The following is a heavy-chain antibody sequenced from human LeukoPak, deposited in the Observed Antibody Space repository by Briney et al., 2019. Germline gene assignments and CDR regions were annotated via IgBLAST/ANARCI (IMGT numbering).Heavy chain of an antibody. V-gene: IGHV3-74*01. J-gene: IGHJ4*02. Sequence: GGSLRLSCAASGFTFNSFWMHWVRQAPGKGLMWVSRINSDGSSTIYADSVRGRFTISRDNAKNSLYLQMNSLRAEDTAVYFCARADYGDYGGYYFDYWGQGTLVTVSS. CDR3: ARADYGDYGGYYFDY. D-gene: IGHD4-17*01. CDR2: INSDGSST. CDR1: GFTFNSFW.